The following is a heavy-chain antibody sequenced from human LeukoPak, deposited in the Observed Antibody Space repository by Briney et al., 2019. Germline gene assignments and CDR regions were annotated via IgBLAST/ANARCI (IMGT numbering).Heavy chain of an antibody. CDR2: IYYSGST. CDR3: AGAKGIHGIN. Sequence: SETLSLTCTVSGGSISSYYWSWIRQPPGKGLEWIGYIYYSGSTNYNPSLKSRVTISVDTSKNQFSLKLSSVTAADTAVYYCAGAKGIHGINRGQGTLVTVSS. CDR1: GGSISSYY. D-gene: IGHD1-1*01. J-gene: IGHJ4*02. V-gene: IGHV4-59*08.